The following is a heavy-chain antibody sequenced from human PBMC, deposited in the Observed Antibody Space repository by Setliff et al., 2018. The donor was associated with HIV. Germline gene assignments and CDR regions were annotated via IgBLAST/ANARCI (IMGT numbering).Heavy chain of an antibody. D-gene: IGHD3-16*01. CDR2: IIPIFGTA. J-gene: IGHJ4*02. CDR1: GGTFSSYA. CDR3: SGGGGGGGY. V-gene: IGHV1-69*06. Sequence: SVKVSCKASGGTFSSYAISWVRQAPGQGLEWMGGIIPIFGTANYAQTFQGRVTITGDTSASTAYMELSSLGSEDTAVYSCSGGGGGGGYWGQGTLVTVSS.